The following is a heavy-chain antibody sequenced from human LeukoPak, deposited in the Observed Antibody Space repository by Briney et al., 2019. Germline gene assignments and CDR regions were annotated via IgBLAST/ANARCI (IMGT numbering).Heavy chain of an antibody. CDR2: ISGSGGST. CDR1: GFTFSSYA. D-gene: IGHD3-22*01. V-gene: IGHV3-23*01. CDR3: AHSVYDSSGYYFPVGAFDI. J-gene: IGHJ3*02. Sequence: PGGSLRLSCAASGFTFSSYAMSWVRQAPGKGLEWVSAISGSGGSTYYADSVKGRFTISRDSSKNTLYLQMNSLRAEDTAVYYCAHSVYDSSGYYFPVGAFDIWGQGTMVTVSS.